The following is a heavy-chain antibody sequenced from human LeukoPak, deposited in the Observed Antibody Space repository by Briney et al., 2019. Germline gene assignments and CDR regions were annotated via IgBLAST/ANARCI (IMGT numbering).Heavy chain of an antibody. Sequence: SETLSLTCTVSGGSISSSSYYWGWIRQPPGKGLEWIGSIHYSGSTYYNPSLKSRVTISVDTSKNQFSLKLSSVTAADTAVYYCASTVVTPGFDYWGQGTLVTVSS. CDR2: IHYSGST. CDR3: ASTVVTPGFDY. CDR1: GGSISSSSYY. V-gene: IGHV4-39*01. J-gene: IGHJ4*02. D-gene: IGHD4-23*01.